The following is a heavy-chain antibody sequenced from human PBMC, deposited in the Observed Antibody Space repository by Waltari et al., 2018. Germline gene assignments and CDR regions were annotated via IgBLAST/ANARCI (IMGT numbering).Heavy chain of an antibody. D-gene: IGHD3-16*01. Sequence: EVQLLESGGGLVQPGGSLRLSCAASGFTFSSYAMSWVRQAPGKGLEWVSVIYSGGSTYYADSVKGRFTISRDNSKNTLYLQMNSLRAEDTAEYYCAKEGDADLDYWGQGTLVTVSS. J-gene: IGHJ4*02. CDR2: IYSGGST. V-gene: IGHV3-23*03. CDR1: GFTFSSYA. CDR3: AKEGDADLDY.